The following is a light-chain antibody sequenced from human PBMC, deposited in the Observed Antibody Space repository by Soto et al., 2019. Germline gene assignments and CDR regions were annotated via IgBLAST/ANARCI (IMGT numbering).Light chain of an antibody. CDR2: LAS. Sequence: DIVLTQSPLSLPVTPGEPASISCRSSQSLLPSTGNNHVDWYLQRPGQSPQLLLYLASSRASGVPDRFSGSGSGTEFSLEISRVEAEEVEVYYCLQAAQSPLTFGQGTRLDIK. CDR1: QSLLPSTGNNH. J-gene: IGKJ5*01. V-gene: IGKV2-28*01. CDR3: LQAAQSPLT.